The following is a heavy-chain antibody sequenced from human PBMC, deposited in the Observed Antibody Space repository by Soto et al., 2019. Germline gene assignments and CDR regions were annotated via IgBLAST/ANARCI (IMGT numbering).Heavy chain of an antibody. V-gene: IGHV3-23*01. CDR3: AKTSLGLYGDYLAY. D-gene: IGHD4-17*01. CDR1: GFTFTNYA. J-gene: IGHJ4*02. CDR2: FSATGDST. Sequence: GGPLRLSCAASGFTFTNYAMSWVRKAPGKALEWVSSFSATGDSTYYADSVRGRFTISRDTSENMLFLQMSSLRAEDTAVYYCAKTSLGLYGDYLAYWGQGTLVTVSS.